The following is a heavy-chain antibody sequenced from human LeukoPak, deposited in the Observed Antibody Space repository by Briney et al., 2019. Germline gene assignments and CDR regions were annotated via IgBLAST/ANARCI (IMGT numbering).Heavy chain of an antibody. V-gene: IGHV4-59*08. CDR1: GFSISSYY. CDR2: IYYSGST. J-gene: IGHJ4*02. D-gene: IGHD6-19*01. Sequence: SETLPLTCTVSGFSISSYYWSWLRQPPGKGLEWIGYIYYSGSTNYNPSLKSRVTISVDTSNNQFSLKLSSVTAADTAVYYCARHRWGAVAAPEDYWGQGTLVTVSS. CDR3: ARHRWGAVAAPEDY.